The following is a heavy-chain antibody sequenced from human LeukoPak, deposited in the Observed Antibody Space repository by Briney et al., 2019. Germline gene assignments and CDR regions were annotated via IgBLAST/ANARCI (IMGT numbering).Heavy chain of an antibody. D-gene: IGHD2-2*01. CDR3: AREIVVVPAAMRYNWFDP. CDR2: INHSGST. J-gene: IGHJ5*02. CDR1: GGSFSGYY. V-gene: IGHV4-34*01. Sequence: NSSETLSLTCAVYGGSFSGYYWSWIRQPPGKGLEWIGEINHSGSTNYNPSLKSRVTISVDTSKNQFSLKLSSVTAADTAVYYCAREIVVVPAAMRYNWFDPWGQGTLVTVSS.